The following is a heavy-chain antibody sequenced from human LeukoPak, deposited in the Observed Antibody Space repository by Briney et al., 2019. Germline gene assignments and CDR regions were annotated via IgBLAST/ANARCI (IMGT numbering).Heavy chain of an antibody. D-gene: IGHD1-26*01. J-gene: IGHJ4*02. Sequence: SETLSLTCTVSGGSISSSSYYWGWIRQPPGKGLEWIGSIYYSGSTYYNPSLKSRVTISVDTSKNQFSLKLSSVTAADTAVYYCASYSGSYRDNFDYWGQGTLVTVSS. CDR1: GGSISSSSYY. CDR2: IYYSGST. CDR3: ASYSGSYRDNFDY. V-gene: IGHV4-39*01.